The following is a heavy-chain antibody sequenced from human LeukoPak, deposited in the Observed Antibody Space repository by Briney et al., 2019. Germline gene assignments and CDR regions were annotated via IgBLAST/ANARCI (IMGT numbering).Heavy chain of an antibody. Sequence: PSETLSLTCAVYGGSFSGDYWSWIRQPAGKGLEWIGRIHTTGSTNYNPSLKSRVTMSVDTSKNQFSLKLSSVTAADTAVYYCARDRYYYDSSGYIRMDVWGKGTTVTISS. V-gene: IGHV4-4*07. J-gene: IGHJ6*03. CDR1: GGSFSGDY. CDR3: ARDRYYYDSSGYIRMDV. D-gene: IGHD3-22*01. CDR2: IHTTGST.